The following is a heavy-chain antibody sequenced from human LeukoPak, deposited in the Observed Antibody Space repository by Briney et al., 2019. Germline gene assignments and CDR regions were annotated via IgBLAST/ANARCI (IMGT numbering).Heavy chain of an antibody. CDR3: ARGHITMVRGVEGMDV. CDR2: IIPIFGTA. J-gene: IGHJ6*04. V-gene: IGHV1-69*06. D-gene: IGHD3-10*01. CDR1: GGTFSSYA. Sequence: ASAKVSCKASGGTFSSYAISWVRQAPGQGLEWMGGIIPIFGTANYAQKFQGRVTITADKSTSTAYMELSSLRSEDTAVYYCARGHITMVRGVEGMDVWGKGTTVTVSS.